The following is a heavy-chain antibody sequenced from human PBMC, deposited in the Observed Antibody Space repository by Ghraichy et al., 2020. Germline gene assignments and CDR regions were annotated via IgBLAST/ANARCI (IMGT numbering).Heavy chain of an antibody. CDR2: ISANSGYI. Sequence: GGSLRLSCAASGVTFTSYTMNWVRQVPGKGLEWVSSISANSGYIYYADSVKGRFTISRDNTKNSLSLQMNSLRAEDTAVYYCASLLVAATIDFYSGMDVWGQGTTVTVSS. D-gene: IGHD2-2*02. CDR1: GVTFTSYT. V-gene: IGHV3-21*01. J-gene: IGHJ6*02. CDR3: ASLLVAATIDFYSGMDV.